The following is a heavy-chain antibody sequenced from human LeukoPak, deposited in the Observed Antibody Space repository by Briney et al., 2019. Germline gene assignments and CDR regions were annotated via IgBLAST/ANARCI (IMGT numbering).Heavy chain of an antibody. V-gene: IGHV1-46*01. CDR1: GYTFTSYY. J-gene: IGHJ4*02. CDR3: ATLPPLAVAGTC. CDR2: INPSGGST. Sequence: GASVKVSCKASGYTFTSYYMHWVRQAPGQGLEWMGIINPSGGSTSYAQKFQGRVTMTRDMSTSTVYMELSSLRSEDTAVYYCATLPPLAVAGTCWGQGTLVTVSS. D-gene: IGHD6-19*01.